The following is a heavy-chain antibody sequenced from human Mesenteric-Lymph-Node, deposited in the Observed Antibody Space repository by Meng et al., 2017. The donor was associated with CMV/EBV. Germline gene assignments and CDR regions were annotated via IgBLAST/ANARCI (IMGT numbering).Heavy chain of an antibody. CDR3: ARQIRGYSGYDDGY. J-gene: IGHJ4*02. CDR2: IYHSGST. D-gene: IGHD5-12*01. CDR1: GGSISSSNW. Sequence: GGSISSSNWWSWVRQPPGKGLEWIGEIYHSGSTNYNPSLKSRVTISVDKSKNQFSLKLSSVTAADTAVYYCARQIRGYSGYDDGYWGQGTLVTVSS. V-gene: IGHV4-4*02.